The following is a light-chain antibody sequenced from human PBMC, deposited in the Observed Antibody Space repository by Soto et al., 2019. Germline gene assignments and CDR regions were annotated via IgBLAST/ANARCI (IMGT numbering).Light chain of an antibody. CDR2: GAS. Sequence: EIVLMQSPGTQSLSPGERATLSCRASQTLRRTYIAWYQQKPGQAPRVLIYGASKRATGIPDRFSGSGSGTDFSLTISRLEPEDFAVYYCHQYDNAPQTYGQGTKVEIK. V-gene: IGKV3-20*01. CDR1: QTLRRTY. CDR3: HQYDNAPQT. J-gene: IGKJ2*01.